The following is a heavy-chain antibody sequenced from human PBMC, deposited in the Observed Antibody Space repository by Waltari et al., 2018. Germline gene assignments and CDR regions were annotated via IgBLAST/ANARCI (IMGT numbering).Heavy chain of an antibody. CDR3: AKDPAGTYYFEY. CDR1: EFPFGSHA. V-gene: IGHV3-23*01. J-gene: IGHJ4*02. Sequence: EVQLLVSGGCLVQPGGSLGPSSSASEFPFGSHAMNCVRQAPGKGLEWVSTISGSGGNTYYADSVKGRFTISRDNSKNTLYLQMNSLRAEDTAVYYCAKDPAGTYYFEYWGQGTLVTVSS. D-gene: IGHD6-19*01. CDR2: ISGSGGNT.